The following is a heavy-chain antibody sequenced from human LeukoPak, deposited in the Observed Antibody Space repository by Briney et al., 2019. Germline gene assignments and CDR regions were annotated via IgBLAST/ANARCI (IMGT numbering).Heavy chain of an antibody. CDR3: ARAQKSDSSGYYA. J-gene: IGHJ5*02. Sequence: ASVKVSCKASGYTFTSYGISWVRQAPGQGLEWMGWISAYNGNTNYAQKLQGRVTMTRDTSTSTVYMELSSLRSEDTAVYYCARAQKSDSSGYYAWGQGTLVTVSS. CDR2: ISAYNGNT. D-gene: IGHD3-22*01. CDR1: GYTFTSYG. V-gene: IGHV1-18*01.